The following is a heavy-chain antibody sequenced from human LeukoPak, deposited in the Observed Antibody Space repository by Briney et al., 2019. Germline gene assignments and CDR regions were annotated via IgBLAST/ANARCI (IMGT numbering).Heavy chain of an antibody. Sequence: GGSLRLSCAASGFTFSSYGMHWVRQAPGKGLEWVSYISSSGSTKYYADSVKGRFTISRDNAKNSLYLQMNSLRAEDTAVYYCATYGSPSYWGQGTLVTVSS. D-gene: IGHD3-10*01. CDR3: ATYGSPSY. CDR1: GFTFSSYG. CDR2: ISSSGSTK. V-gene: IGHV3-48*04. J-gene: IGHJ4*02.